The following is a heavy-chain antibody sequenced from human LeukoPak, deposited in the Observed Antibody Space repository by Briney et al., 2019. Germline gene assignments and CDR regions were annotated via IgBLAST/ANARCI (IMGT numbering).Heavy chain of an antibody. CDR1: GFTFTDFA. V-gene: IGHV3-23*01. CDR2: ISASGTIT. D-gene: IGHD1-1*01. CDR3: AYLGLSSDWNDVPGPQIDY. J-gene: IGHJ4*02. Sequence: PGGSLRLSCAASGFTFTDFAMNWVRQAPGKGLEWVSTISASGTITYYADSVKGRCTISRDYSKNTVYLQMSSLRAEDTAVYYCAYLGLSSDWNDVPGPQIDYWGQGTLVSVSS.